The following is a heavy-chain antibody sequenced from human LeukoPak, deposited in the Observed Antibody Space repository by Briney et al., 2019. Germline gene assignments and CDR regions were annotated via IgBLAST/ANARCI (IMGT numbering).Heavy chain of an antibody. V-gene: IGHV4-59*01. CDR3: ARVCPFGSGHGYFDY. J-gene: IGHJ4*02. D-gene: IGHD3-3*01. Sequence: SETLSLTCTVSGGSISSYYWSWIRQPPGKGLEWIGYIYYSGSTNYNPSLKSRVTISVDTSKNQFSLKLSSVTAADTAVYYCARVCPFGSGHGYFDYFVQGTLVTVSS. CDR1: GGSISSYY. CDR2: IYYSGST.